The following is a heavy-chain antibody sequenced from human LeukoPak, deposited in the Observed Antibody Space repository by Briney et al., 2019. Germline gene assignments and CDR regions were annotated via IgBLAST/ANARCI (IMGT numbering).Heavy chain of an antibody. D-gene: IGHD5-18*01. Sequence: ASVKVSCTVSGYTLTELSMHWVRQAPGKGLEWMGGLDPEDGETIYAQKFQGRVTMTEDTSTDTAYMELSSLRSEDTAVYYCATGIQLWLLFDYWGQGTLVTVSS. CDR1: GYTLTELS. J-gene: IGHJ4*02. V-gene: IGHV1-24*01. CDR3: ATGIQLWLLFDY. CDR2: LDPEDGET.